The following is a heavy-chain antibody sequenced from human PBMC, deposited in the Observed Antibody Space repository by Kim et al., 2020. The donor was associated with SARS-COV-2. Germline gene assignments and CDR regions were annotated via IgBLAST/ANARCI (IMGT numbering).Heavy chain of an antibody. Sequence: GGSLRLSCTASGFTFGDYAMSWFRQAPGKGLEWVGFIRSKAYGGTTEYAASVKGRFTISRDDSKSIAYLQMNSLKTEDTAVYYCTREGGPVIRRPNFDYWGQGTLVTVSS. CDR1: GFTFGDYA. CDR3: TREGGPVIRRPNFDY. V-gene: IGHV3-49*03. D-gene: IGHD3-9*01. CDR2: IRSKAYGGTT. J-gene: IGHJ4*02.